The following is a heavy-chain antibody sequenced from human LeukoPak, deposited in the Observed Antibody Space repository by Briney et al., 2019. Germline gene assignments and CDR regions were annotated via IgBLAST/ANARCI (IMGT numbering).Heavy chain of an antibody. J-gene: IGHJ6*03. V-gene: IGHV3-30-3*01. CDR3: ATSADVYYYYMDV. Sequence: AVISYDGSNKYYADSVKGRFTISRDNSKNTLYLQMNSLRAEDTAVYYCATSADVYYYYMDVWGKGTTVTVSS. CDR2: ISYDGSNK.